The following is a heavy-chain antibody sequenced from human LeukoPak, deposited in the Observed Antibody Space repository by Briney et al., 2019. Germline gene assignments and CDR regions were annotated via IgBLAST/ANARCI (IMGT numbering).Heavy chain of an antibody. D-gene: IGHD2-2*01. CDR2: IYYSGST. CDR3: ARVSVVVPAAARSYWYFDL. Sequence: PSEILSLTCTVSGGSISSSSYYWGWIRQPPGKGLEWIGSIYYSGSTYYNPSLKSRVTISVDTSKNQFSLKLSSVTAADTAVYYCARVSVVVPAAARSYWYFDLWGRGTLVTVSS. V-gene: IGHV4-39*07. J-gene: IGHJ2*01. CDR1: GGSISSSSYY.